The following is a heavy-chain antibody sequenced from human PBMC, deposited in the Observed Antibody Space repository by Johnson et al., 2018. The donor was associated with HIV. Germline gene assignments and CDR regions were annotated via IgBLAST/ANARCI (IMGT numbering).Heavy chain of an antibody. D-gene: IGHD2-21*01. CDR2: ISYDGGSK. J-gene: IGHJ3*02. CDR3: AREVHIVVVSSFRWAFDI. CDR1: GFTFSTYP. Sequence: QVQLVESGGGVVQPGRSLRLSCAASGFTFSTYPMHWVRQAPGKGLEWVAIISYDGGSKYYADSVKGRFTISRDNSKNTLYLQMNSLRAEDTAVYYCAREVHIVVVSSFRWAFDIWGQGTLVTVSS. V-gene: IGHV3-30-3*01.